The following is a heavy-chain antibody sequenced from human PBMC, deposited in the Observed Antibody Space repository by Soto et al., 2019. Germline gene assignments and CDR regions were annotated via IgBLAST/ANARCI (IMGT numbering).Heavy chain of an antibody. CDR3: ARGGEYSGSYYDNY. J-gene: IGHJ4*02. D-gene: IGHD1-26*01. CDR1: GYTFTSYA. V-gene: IGHV1-3*01. Sequence: ASMKVSCKASGYTFTSYAMHWVRQAPGQRLEWMGWINAGNGNTKYSQKFQGRVTITRDTSASTAYMELSSLRSEDTAVYYCARGGEYSGSYYDNYWGQGTLVTVSS. CDR2: INAGNGNT.